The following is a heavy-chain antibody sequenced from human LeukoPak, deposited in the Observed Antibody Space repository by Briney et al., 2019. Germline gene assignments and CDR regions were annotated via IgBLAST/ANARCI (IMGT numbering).Heavy chain of an antibody. J-gene: IGHJ5*02. CDR2: FDPEDGET. D-gene: IGHD2-15*01. CDR3: ATDRYCSGGSCYSGVDWFDP. Sequence: ASVKVSCKVSGYTLTELSMHWVQQAPGKGLEWMGGFDPEDGETIYAQKFQGRVTMTEDTSTDTAYMELSSLRPEDTAVYYCATDRYCSGGSCYSGVDWFDPWGQGTLVTVSS. V-gene: IGHV1-24*01. CDR1: GYTLTELS.